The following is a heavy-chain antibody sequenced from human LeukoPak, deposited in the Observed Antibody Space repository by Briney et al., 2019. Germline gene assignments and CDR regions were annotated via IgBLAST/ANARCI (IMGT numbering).Heavy chain of an antibody. CDR3: ARDSSSGWTDY. Sequence: ASVEVSCKASGYTFTSYYMHWVRQAPGQGLEWMGIINPSGGSTSYAQKFQGRVTMTRDTSTSTVYMELSSLRSEDTAVYYCARDSSSGWTDYWGQGTLVTVSS. D-gene: IGHD6-19*01. CDR1: GYTFTSYY. V-gene: IGHV1-46*01. CDR2: INPSGGST. J-gene: IGHJ4*02.